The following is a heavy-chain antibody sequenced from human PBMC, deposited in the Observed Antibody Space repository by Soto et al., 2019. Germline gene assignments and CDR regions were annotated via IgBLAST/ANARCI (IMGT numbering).Heavy chain of an antibody. CDR3: AKDRGPKLDTAMVDY. Sequence: GESLKTSCAASGFTFSSYAMSWVRQAPGKGLEWVSAISGSGGSTYYADSVKGRFTISRDNSKNTLYLQMNSLRAEDTAVYYCAKDRGPKLDTAMVDYWGQGTLVTVSS. D-gene: IGHD5-18*01. CDR2: ISGSGGST. J-gene: IGHJ4*02. CDR1: GFTFSSYA. V-gene: IGHV3-23*01.